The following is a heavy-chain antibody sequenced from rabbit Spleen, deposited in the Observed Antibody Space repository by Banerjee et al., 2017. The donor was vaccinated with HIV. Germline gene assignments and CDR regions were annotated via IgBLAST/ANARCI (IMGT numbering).Heavy chain of an antibody. D-gene: IGHD1-1*01. CDR3: ARDLVAVIGWNFNL. Sequence: EQLEESGGGLVQPEGSLTLTCKASGVSLHDKVVMCWVRQAPGKGLEWIACINIVTGKSVYARWAKGRFTMSRTSSTTVTLQMTSLTAADTATYFCARDLVAVIGWNFNLWGQGTLVTVS. CDR2: INIVTGKS. CDR1: GVSLHDKVV. V-gene: IGHV1S45*01. J-gene: IGHJ4*01.